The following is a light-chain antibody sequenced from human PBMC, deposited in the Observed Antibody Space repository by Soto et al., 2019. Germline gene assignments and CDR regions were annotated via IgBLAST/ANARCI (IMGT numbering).Light chain of an antibody. CDR1: QTVSRY. CDR3: QQTYSNPWT. Sequence: DIQLTQSPSSLSASVGDTVTITCRASQTVSRYLNWYQQKSGTDPKLLIYAASTLHTGVPSRFSGRGSGTDFTLTINNLQREDFADYFCQQTYSNPWTFGQGTKVEIK. J-gene: IGKJ1*01. CDR2: AAS. V-gene: IGKV1-39*01.